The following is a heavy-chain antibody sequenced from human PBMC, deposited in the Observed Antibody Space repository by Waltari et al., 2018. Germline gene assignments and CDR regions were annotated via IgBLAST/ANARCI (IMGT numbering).Heavy chain of an antibody. V-gene: IGHV4-59*01. CDR1: GGSISSYY. CDR2: IYYSGST. D-gene: IGHD3-22*01. Sequence: QVQLQESGPGLVKPSETLSLTCTVSGGSISSYYWSWIRQPPGKGLEWIGYIYYSGSTNYNPSLKRRVTISVDTSKNQFSLKLSSVTAADTAVYYCARDLEDSSGHQGFDYWGQGTLVTVSS. J-gene: IGHJ4*02. CDR3: ARDLEDSSGHQGFDY.